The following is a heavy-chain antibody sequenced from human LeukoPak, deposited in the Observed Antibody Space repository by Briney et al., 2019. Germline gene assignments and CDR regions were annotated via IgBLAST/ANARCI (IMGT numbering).Heavy chain of an antibody. V-gene: IGHV1-18*01. CDR2: ISAYNGNT. J-gene: IGHJ6*03. CDR3: ARGLEYDFWSGYSRDYYYYMDV. CDR1: GYTFTSYG. Sequence: ASVKVSCKASGYTFTSYGISWVRQAPGQGLEWMGWISAYNGNTNYAQKLQGRVTMTTDTSTSTAYMELSSPRSEDTAVYYCARGLEYDFWSGYSRDYYYYMDVWGKGTTVTVSS. D-gene: IGHD3-3*01.